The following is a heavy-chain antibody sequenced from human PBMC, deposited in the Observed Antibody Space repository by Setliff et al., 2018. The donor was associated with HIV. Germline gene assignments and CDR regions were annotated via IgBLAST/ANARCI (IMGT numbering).Heavy chain of an antibody. CDR1: GGSVSTSDYY. CDR3: ARATRIIPLVVPGASDY. J-gene: IGHJ4*02. D-gene: IGHD2-8*02. Sequence: PSETLSLTCTVSGGSVSTSDYYWAWIRQPPGKGLEWIGYIYYSGTTYYNPSLKRRVSISLDRPRNQVSLKLTSVTAADTALYYCARATRIIPLVVPGASDYWGQGTLVTISS. CDR2: IYYSGTT. V-gene: IGHV4-39*07.